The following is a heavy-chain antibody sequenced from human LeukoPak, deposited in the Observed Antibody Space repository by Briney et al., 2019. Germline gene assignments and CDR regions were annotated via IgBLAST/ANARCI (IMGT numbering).Heavy chain of an antibody. CDR1: DGSISSTGYY. D-gene: IGHD5-12*01. J-gene: IGHJ4*02. CDR3: ASRLVATYYFDN. CDR2: ISYSGNT. Sequence: SETLSLTSTVSDGSISSTGYYWTWIRQHPGKDLEWIGYISYSGNTYYNPSLKSRIAISVDTSKNQFSLRLTSMTAADTAIYYCASRLVATYYFDNWGQGTLVTVSS. V-gene: IGHV4-31*03.